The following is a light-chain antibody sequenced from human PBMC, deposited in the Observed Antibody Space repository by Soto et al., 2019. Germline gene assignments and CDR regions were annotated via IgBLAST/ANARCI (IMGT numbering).Light chain of an antibody. CDR1: QSLVHSSGNTY. CDR3: MQATHFPLT. V-gene: IGKV2-24*01. J-gene: IGKJ4*01. Sequence: DIVLTQTPLSSPVTLGQPASFSCRSNQSLVHSSGNTYLSWLQQRPGQPPRLLIYNISKRFSGVPERFSCSGAGTDFTLKISRVEAEDVGLYYCMQATHFPLTFGGGTRVDIK. CDR2: NIS.